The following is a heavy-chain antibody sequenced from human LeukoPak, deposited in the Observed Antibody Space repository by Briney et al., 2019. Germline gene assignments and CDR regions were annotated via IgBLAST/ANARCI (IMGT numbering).Heavy chain of an antibody. J-gene: IGHJ4*02. V-gene: IGHV4-30-2*01. CDR3: ARGGGAPRKGWYYFGY. Sequence: SQTLSLTCAVSGVSISSGGYSWSWIRQPPGKGLEWIGYIYHGGSTYYNPSLKSRVTISVDRSKNRFSLKLSSVTGADTAVYYCARGGGAPRKGWYYFGYWGQGTLVTVSS. D-gene: IGHD6-19*01. CDR1: GVSISSGGYS. CDR2: IYHGGST.